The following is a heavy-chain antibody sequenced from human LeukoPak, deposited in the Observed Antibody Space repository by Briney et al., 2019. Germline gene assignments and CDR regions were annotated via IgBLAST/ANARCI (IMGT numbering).Heavy chain of an antibody. CDR2: ISPTGSTT. Sequence: PGGSLRLSCTASGFSFSGHWMHWARQLPGKGLVWVSRISPTGSTTSYADSVKGRFTISRDNSKNTLYLQMNSLRAEDTAVYYCAKAAVRGVIIAYDAFDIWGQGTMVTVSS. CDR1: GFSFSGHW. CDR3: AKAAVRGVIIAYDAFDI. V-gene: IGHV3-74*01. D-gene: IGHD3-10*01. J-gene: IGHJ3*02.